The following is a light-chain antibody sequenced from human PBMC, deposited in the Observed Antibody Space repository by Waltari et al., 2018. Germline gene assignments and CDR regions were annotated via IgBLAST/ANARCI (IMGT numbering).Light chain of an antibody. CDR3: CSYAGSYTFVI. CDR2: DVS. J-gene: IGLJ2*01. Sequence: QSALTQPRSVSGSPGQSVTISCTGTSSDVGNYNYVSWYQQLPNNAPKLMIYDVSERPSGVPDSFSGSKSGNTASLTISGLLSEDEADYYCCSYAGSYTFVIFGGGTKLTVL. CDR1: SSDVGNYNY. V-gene: IGLV2-11*01.